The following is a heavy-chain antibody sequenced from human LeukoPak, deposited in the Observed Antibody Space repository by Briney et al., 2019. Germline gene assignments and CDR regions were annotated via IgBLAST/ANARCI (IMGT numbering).Heavy chain of an antibody. D-gene: IGHD6-6*01. CDR3: TKALTDSSSSYFDN. CDR2: ISWNSGSI. CDR1: GFTFDDYA. J-gene: IGHJ4*02. Sequence: GGSLRLYCSAYGFTFDDYAMHWVRQPQGQGLEWVSGISWNSGSIGYADSVKGRFTISRDNAKNSLYLQMNSLRAEDMALYYCTKALTDSSSSYFDNWGQGTLVTVSS. V-gene: IGHV3-9*03.